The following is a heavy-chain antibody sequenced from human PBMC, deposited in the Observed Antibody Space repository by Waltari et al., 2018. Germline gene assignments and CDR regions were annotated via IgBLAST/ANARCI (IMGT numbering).Heavy chain of an antibody. J-gene: IGHJ4*02. CDR1: EFIFSNFW. Sequence: EVQLVESGGGLVQPGGSLSLSCAASEFIFSNFWMTWVRQAPGKGLEWVANINEDGSEKNYVDSAKGRFTISRDNAKNSLYLQMNSLRPEDTAVYYCASGGHVDYCGQGTLVTVSS. CDR3: ASGGHVDY. CDR2: INEDGSEK. V-gene: IGHV3-7*01.